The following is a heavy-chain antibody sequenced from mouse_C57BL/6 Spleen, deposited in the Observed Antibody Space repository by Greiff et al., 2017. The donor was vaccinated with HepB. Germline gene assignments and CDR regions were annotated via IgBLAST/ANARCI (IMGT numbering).Heavy chain of an antibody. J-gene: IGHJ2*01. Sequence: VQLQQSGTELVKPGASVKLSCKASGYTFTSYWMHWVKQRPGQGLEWIGNINPSNGGTNYNEKFKSKATLTADKSSSTAYMQLSSLTSEDSAVYYCARGVTTVVATSQLDYWGQGTTLTVSS. V-gene: IGHV1-53*01. D-gene: IGHD1-1*01. CDR3: ARGVTTVVATSQLDY. CDR1: GYTFTSYW. CDR2: INPSNGGT.